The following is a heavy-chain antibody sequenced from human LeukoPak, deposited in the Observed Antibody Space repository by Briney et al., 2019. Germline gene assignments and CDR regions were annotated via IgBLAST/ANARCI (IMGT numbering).Heavy chain of an antibody. J-gene: IGHJ6*02. CDR2: IYYSGST. Sequence: PSETLSLTCTVSGGSISSSSYYWGWIRQPPGKGLEWIGSIYYSGSTYYNPSLKSRVTISVDTSKNQFSLKLSSVTAADTAVYYCARGVRGAQYYYYGMDVWGQGTKVTVSS. D-gene: IGHD3-10*01. V-gene: IGHV4-39*01. CDR1: GGSISSSSYY. CDR3: ARGVRGAQYYYYGMDV.